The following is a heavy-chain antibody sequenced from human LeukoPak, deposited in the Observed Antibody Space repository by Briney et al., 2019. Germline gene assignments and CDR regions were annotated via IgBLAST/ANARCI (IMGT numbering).Heavy chain of an antibody. J-gene: IGHJ4*02. CDR3: AKDQEGSGSY. CDR1: GFTFSSYA. Sequence: PGGPLRLSCAASGFTFSSYAMSWVRQAPGKGLEWVSAISGSGGSTYYADSVKGRFTISRDNSKNTLYLQINSLRAEDTAVYYCAKDQEGSGSYWGQGTLVTVSS. D-gene: IGHD3-10*01. CDR2: ISGSGGST. V-gene: IGHV3-23*01.